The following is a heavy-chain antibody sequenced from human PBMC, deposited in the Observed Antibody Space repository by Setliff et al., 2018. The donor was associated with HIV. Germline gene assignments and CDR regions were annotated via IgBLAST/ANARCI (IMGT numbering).Heavy chain of an antibody. CDR2: IFYTGST. Sequence: PSETMSLTCRVSRGSLSSSTYYWGWIRQPPGKGLEWMGDIFYTGSTYYTPSLKSRVAISIDTSENRFSLRLNSVTAADTGVYYCARRGGDGVLIVFATGFDPWGQGTLVTVSS. CDR3: ARRGGDGVLIVFATGFDP. CDR1: RGSLSSSTYY. J-gene: IGHJ5*02. D-gene: IGHD2-8*01. V-gene: IGHV4-39*01.